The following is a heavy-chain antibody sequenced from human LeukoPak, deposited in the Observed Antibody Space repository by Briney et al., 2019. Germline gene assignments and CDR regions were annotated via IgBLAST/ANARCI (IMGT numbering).Heavy chain of an antibody. J-gene: IGHJ4*02. Sequence: ETLSLTCTVSGGSISSGGYYWSWIRQPPGKGLEWVSSISSSSSYIYYADSVKGRFTISRDNAKNSLYLQMNSLRAEDTAVYYCASDWYHDYGRHTDYWGQGTLVTVSS. V-gene: IGHV3-21*01. CDR2: ISSSSSYI. D-gene: IGHD4-17*01. CDR1: GGSISSGGYY. CDR3: ASDWYHDYGRHTDY.